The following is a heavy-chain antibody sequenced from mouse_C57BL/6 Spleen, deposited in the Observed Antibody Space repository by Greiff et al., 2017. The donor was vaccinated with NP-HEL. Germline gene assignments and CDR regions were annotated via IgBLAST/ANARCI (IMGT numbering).Heavy chain of an antibody. CDR2: IFPGSGST. J-gene: IGHJ4*01. CDR3: ARNSGYYGSRDYAMDY. V-gene: IGHV1-75*01. CDR1: GYTFTDYY. Sequence: QVQLQQSGPELVKPGASVKISCKASGYTFTDYYINWVKQRPGQGLEWIGWIFPGSGSTYYNEKFKGKATLTVDKSSSTAYMLLSSLTSEDSAVYFCARNSGYYGSRDYAMDYWGQGTSVTVSS. D-gene: IGHD1-1*01.